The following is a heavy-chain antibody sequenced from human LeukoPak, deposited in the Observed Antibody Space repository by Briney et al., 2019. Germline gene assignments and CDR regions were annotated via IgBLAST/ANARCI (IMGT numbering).Heavy chain of an antibody. CDR3: ARNPSGHSSSWLYYYYYYGMDV. D-gene: IGHD6-13*01. CDR2: IYSGGST. Sequence: SGGSLRLSCAASGFTVSSNYMSWVRQAPGKGLEWVSVIYSGGSTYYADSVKGRFTISRDNSKNTLYLQMNSLRAEDTAVYYCARNPSGHSSSWLYYYYYYGMDVWGQGTTVTVSS. J-gene: IGHJ6*02. V-gene: IGHV3-66*01. CDR1: GFTVSSNY.